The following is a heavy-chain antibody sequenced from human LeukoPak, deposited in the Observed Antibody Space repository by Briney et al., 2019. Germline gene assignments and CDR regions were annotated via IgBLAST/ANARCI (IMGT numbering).Heavy chain of an antibody. Sequence: GGSLRLSCAASGFTFSSYAMHWVRQAPGKGLEWVTVISYDGSNKYYADSVKGRFTISRDNSKNTLHLQMNSLRAEDTAVYYCTRPSYSSGWSFFDYWGQGTLVTVSS. CDR3: TRPSYSSGWSFFDY. D-gene: IGHD6-19*01. V-gene: IGHV3-30*04. CDR1: GFTFSSYA. J-gene: IGHJ4*02. CDR2: ISYDGSNK.